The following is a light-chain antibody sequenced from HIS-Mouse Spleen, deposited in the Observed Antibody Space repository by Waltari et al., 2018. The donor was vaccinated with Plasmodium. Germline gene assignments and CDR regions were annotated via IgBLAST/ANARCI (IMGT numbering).Light chain of an antibody. V-gene: IGKV1-8*01. CDR3: QQHYSYPLT. CDR2: DAS. CDR1: QGISSY. Sequence: AIRVTKSPSHFSASPGERGTITCRASQGISSYLAWYQQKPGKAPKLLIYDASTLQSGVPSRFSGSGSGTDFTLTISCLQSEDFATYYCQQHYSYPLTFGGGTKVEIK. J-gene: IGKJ4*01.